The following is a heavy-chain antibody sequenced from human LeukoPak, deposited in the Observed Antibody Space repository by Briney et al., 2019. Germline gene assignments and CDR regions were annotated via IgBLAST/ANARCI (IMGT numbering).Heavy chain of an antibody. V-gene: IGHV3-9*01. J-gene: IGHJ4*02. CDR3: AKDGDTMVRGVITYFDY. CDR2: ISWNSGSI. D-gene: IGHD3-10*01. Sequence: GGCLRLSRADSGYTLGVYATRWVPHTPGRSREWVSDISWNSGSIGYADSVKGRFTISRDNAKNSLYLQMNSLRAEDTALYYCAKDGDTMVRGVITYFDYWGQGTLVTVSS. CDR1: GYTLGVYA.